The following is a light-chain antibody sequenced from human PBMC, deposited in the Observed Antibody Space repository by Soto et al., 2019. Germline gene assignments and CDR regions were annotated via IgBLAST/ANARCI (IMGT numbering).Light chain of an antibody. Sequence: EIGRTQTQLSLSVTPRQPASISCKSSQSLLHSDGKTYLYWYLQKSGQTPQLLIYDVSYRFSGVPDRFSGSGSGTDFTLKISRVEAEDVGVYYCMQSIQLGAFGQGTKVDI. J-gene: IGKJ1*01. CDR3: MQSIQLGA. V-gene: IGKV2D-29*01. CDR2: DVS. CDR1: QSLLHSDGKTY.